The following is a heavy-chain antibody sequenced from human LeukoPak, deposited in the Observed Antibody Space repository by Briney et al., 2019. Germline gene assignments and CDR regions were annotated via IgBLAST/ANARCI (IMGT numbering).Heavy chain of an antibody. CDR3: ARDGYASSAYYLFDQ. D-gene: IGHD3-22*01. CDR2: INSDGSTT. V-gene: IGHV3-74*01. Sequence: PGGSLRLSCAASGFTFCNYWMHWVRQAPGKGLVWVSRINSDGSTTSYADSVKGRFTISRDNAKNTLYLQMNSLRAEDTAVYCCARDGYASSAYYLFDQWGQGTLVTVSS. J-gene: IGHJ4*02. CDR1: GFTFCNYW.